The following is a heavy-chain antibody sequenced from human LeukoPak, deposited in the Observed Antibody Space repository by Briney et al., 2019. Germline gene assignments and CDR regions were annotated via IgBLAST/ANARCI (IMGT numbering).Heavy chain of an antibody. V-gene: IGHV3-21*01. CDR2: ISSSSSYI. CDR3: ALGYCSSCYTGPPMDV. CDR1: GFTFSSYS. Sequence: GGSLRLSCAASGFTFSSYSMNWVRQAPGKGLEWVSSISSSSSYIYYADSVKGRFTISRDNAKNSLYLQMNSLRAEDTAVYYCALGYCSSCYTGPPMDVWGKGTTVTVSS. D-gene: IGHD2-2*01. J-gene: IGHJ6*04.